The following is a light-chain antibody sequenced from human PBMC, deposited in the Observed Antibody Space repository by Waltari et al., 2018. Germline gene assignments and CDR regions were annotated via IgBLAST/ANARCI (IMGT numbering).Light chain of an antibody. CDR2: EVT. Sequence: QSALTQPASVSGSPGQSITISCTGTSSDFGKSNLVSWYQQHPGEVPKLMIYEVTKRPSGVSDRFSGSKSGNTASLTISGLQAEDEADYFCCSFAGRGFSVIFGGGTKLTVL. V-gene: IGLV2-23*02. J-gene: IGLJ2*01. CDR1: SSDFGKSNL. CDR3: CSFAGRGFSVI.